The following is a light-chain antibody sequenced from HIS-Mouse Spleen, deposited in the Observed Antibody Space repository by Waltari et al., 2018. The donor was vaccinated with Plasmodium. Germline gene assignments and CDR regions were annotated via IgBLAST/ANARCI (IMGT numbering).Light chain of an antibody. J-gene: IGLJ3*02. CDR1: ALPKQY. CDR3: QSADSSGTYPV. CDR2: KDS. V-gene: IGLV3-25*03. Sequence: SYELTQPPSVSVSPGQTARITCSGDALPKQYAYWYQQKPGQAPVLGIYKDSERPSGIPERFSGSSSGTTVTLTIRGVQAEDEADYYCQSADSSGTYPVFGGGTKLTVL.